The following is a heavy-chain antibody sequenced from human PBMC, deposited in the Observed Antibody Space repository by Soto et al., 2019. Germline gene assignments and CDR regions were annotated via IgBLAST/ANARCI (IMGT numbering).Heavy chain of an antibody. V-gene: IGHV3-23*01. CDR1: GFTFSSYA. D-gene: IGHD5-12*01. J-gene: IGHJ3*02. Sequence: GGSLRLSCAASGFTFSSYAMSWVRQAPGEGLEWVSAISGSGGSTYYADTVKGRFTISRDNSKNTLYLQMNSLRAEDTVVYYCASGGDGYNYVAFDIWGQGTMVTVSS. CDR3: ASGGDGYNYVAFDI. CDR2: ISGSGGST.